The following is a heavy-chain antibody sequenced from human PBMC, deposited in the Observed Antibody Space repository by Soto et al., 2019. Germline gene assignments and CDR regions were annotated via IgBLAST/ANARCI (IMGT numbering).Heavy chain of an antibody. CDR3: ARHQSHSSSYVDP. D-gene: IGHD6-13*01. Sequence: PSETLSLTCTVSGDSISTDYWSWIRQSPGKGLEWIGFIYYGGSTNYNPSLKSRVTISVDTPKNQFSLKLSSVTAADTAVYYCARHQSHSSSYVDPWGQGTLVTVS. V-gene: IGHV4-59*08. J-gene: IGHJ5*02. CDR1: GDSISTDY. CDR2: IYYGGST.